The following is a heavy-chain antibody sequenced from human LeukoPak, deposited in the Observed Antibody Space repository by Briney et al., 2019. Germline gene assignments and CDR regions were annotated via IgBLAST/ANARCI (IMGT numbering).Heavy chain of an antibody. D-gene: IGHD3-22*01. J-gene: IGHJ6*03. CDR3: ARVLDLGYSLIEYYYYMDV. CDR2: ISAYNGNT. V-gene: IGHV1-18*01. CDR1: GYTFTSYG. Sequence: ASVKVSCKASGYTFTSYGISWVRQAPGQGLEWMGWISAYNGNTNYAQKLQGRVTITADKSTSTAYMELSSLRSEDTAVYYCARVLDLGYSLIEYYYYMDVWGKGTTVTISS.